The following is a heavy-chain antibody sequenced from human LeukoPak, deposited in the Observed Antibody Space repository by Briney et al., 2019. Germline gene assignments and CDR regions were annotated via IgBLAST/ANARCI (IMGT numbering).Heavy chain of an antibody. CDR2: IKRDGTDK. CDR3: ARATDFWSGYYYY. J-gene: IGHJ4*02. D-gene: IGHD3-3*01. CDR1: GFTFSTYW. V-gene: IGHV3-7*01. Sequence: GGSLRLSCAASGFTFSTYWMTWVRQAPGKGLEWEANIKRDGTDKHYVDSVEGRFTISRDNAKNSLYLQMNSLRAEDTAVYYCARATDFWSGYYYYWGQGTLVTVSS.